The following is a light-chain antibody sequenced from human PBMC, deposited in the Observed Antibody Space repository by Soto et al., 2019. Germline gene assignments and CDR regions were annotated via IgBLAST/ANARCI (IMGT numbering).Light chain of an antibody. CDR2: DVS. V-gene: IGLV2-14*01. CDR1: SSDVGGYNY. Sequence: SVLTQPASVSGSPGQSITISCTGTSSDVGGYNYVSWYQQQPGKAPKFMIYDVSNRPSGVSNRFSGSKSDNTASLTISGLQAEDEADYYCCSYTTSNTRQIVFGTGTKVTVL. J-gene: IGLJ1*01. CDR3: CSYTTSNTRQIV.